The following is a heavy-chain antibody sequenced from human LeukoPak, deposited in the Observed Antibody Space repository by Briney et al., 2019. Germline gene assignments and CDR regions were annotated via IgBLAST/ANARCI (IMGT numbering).Heavy chain of an antibody. V-gene: IGHV3-48*01. Sequence: GGSLRLSCAASGFSFSNYNMNWVRQAPGKGLEWIAYISYSATLIYYADSVKGRFTISRETATDSAFLQMNSLRADDTAVYYCARDDDTGSYFGQDVFDIWGQGTMVTVAS. J-gene: IGHJ3*02. D-gene: IGHD1-26*01. CDR3: ARDDDTGSYFGQDVFDI. CDR2: ISYSATLI. CDR1: GFSFSNYN.